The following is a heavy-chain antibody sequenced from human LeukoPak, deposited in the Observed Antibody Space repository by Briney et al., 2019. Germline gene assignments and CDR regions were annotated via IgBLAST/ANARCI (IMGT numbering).Heavy chain of an antibody. V-gene: IGHV3-23*01. CDR1: GFTFSSYA. D-gene: IGHD3-10*01. J-gene: IGHJ4*02. CDR2: ISGSGGST. Sequence: GGSLRLSCAASGFTFSSYAMSWVRQAPGKGLEWVSAISGSGGSTYYADSVKGRFTISRDNSRDTLYLQMNSLRAEDTAVYYCAKFPLNNYGSIDYWGQGTLVTVSS. CDR3: AKFPLNNYGSIDY.